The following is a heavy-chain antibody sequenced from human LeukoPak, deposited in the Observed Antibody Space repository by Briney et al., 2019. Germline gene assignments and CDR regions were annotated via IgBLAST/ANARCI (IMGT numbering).Heavy chain of an antibody. CDR3: ARGDDFSGDH. Sequence: GGPLRLSCAVSGFTFSNFWMSWVRQAPGRGLEWVANIHPEGNEKYHVGSVKGRFTISRDNAKNLLFLQMNGLRVEDTAVYYCARGDDFSGDHWGQGTLVTVSS. CDR2: IHPEGNEK. CDR1: GFTFSNFW. J-gene: IGHJ4*02. V-gene: IGHV3-7*04. D-gene: IGHD1-1*01.